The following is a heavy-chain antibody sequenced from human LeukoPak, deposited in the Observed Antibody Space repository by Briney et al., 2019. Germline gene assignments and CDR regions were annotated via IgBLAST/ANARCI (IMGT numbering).Heavy chain of an antibody. CDR3: ARDGPMALDY. J-gene: IGHJ4*02. CDR1: GGSIGSGGYY. Sequence: SETLSLTCTVSGGSIGSGGYYWSWIRQHPGKGLEWIGYIYYSGSTYYNPSLKSRVTISVDTSKNQFSLKLSSVTAADTAVYYCARDGPMALDYWGQGTLVTVSS. D-gene: IGHD3-10*01. CDR2: IYYSGST. V-gene: IGHV4-31*03.